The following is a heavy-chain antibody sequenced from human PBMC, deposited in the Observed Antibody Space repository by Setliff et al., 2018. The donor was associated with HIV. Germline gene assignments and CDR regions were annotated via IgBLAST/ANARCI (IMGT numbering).Heavy chain of an antibody. Sequence: PSETLSLTCTVSGGSMSNYYWSWIRQPPGKGLEWIGQIYDSGSTNYNPSLKSRVTISVDTSKNQFSLKLSSVTAADTAVYYCARDTYIDYGDYYFNRAFDIWGQGTMVTVS. J-gene: IGHJ3*02. CDR1: GGSMSNYY. D-gene: IGHD4-17*01. V-gene: IGHV4-59*01. CDR3: ARDTYIDYGDYYFNRAFDI. CDR2: IYDSGST.